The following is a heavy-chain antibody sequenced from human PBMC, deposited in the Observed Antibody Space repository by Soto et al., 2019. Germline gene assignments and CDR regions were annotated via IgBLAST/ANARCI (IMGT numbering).Heavy chain of an antibody. Sequence: ASVKVSCTASGYTFTSYGISWVRQAPGQGLEWMGWISAYNGNTNYAQKLQGRGTMTTDTSTSTAYMELRSLRSDDTAVYYCARVGGLTGYRHLYYYYGMDVWGQGTTVTVSS. CDR3: ARVGGLTGYRHLYYYYGMDV. D-gene: IGHD3-9*01. CDR1: GYTFTSYG. J-gene: IGHJ6*02. V-gene: IGHV1-18*01. CDR2: ISAYNGNT.